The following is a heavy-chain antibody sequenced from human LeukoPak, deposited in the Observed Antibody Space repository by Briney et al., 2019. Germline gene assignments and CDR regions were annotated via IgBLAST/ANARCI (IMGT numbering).Heavy chain of an antibody. V-gene: IGHV5-51*01. D-gene: IGHD6-6*01. CDR2: IYPGDSDT. CDR1: GYSFNTYG. CDR3: ARVDFSSSSFGF. Sequence: GESLKISCKASGYSFNTYGIGWVRQMPGKGLEWMAIIYPGDSDTRYSPSFQGQVTITADKSISTTYLQWSSLKASDTAMFYCARVDFSSSSFGFWGQGTLVTVSS. J-gene: IGHJ4*02.